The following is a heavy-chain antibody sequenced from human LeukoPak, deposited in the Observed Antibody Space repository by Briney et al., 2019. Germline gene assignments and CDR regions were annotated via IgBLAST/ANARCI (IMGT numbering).Heavy chain of an antibody. CDR3: ATGNWNAFDV. D-gene: IGHD3-10*01. V-gene: IGHV3-74*01. CDR1: GFTFSSYW. Sequence: GGSLTLSCAASGFTFSSYWMHWVRQAPGKGLVWVGSIKSDGSSTNYAHSVKGPLTTSTDKARNTLYLETNSLRTEDTAVYCCATGNWNAFDVWGQGTMVTVSA. J-gene: IGHJ3*01. CDR2: IKSDGSST.